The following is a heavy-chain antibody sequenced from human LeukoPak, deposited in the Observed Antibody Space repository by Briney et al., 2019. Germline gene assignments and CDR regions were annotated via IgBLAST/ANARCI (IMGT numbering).Heavy chain of an antibody. CDR1: GFTFSSYW. CDR2: IKQDGSEK. Sequence: PGGSLRLSCAASGFTFSSYWMSWVRQAPGKGLEWVANIKQDGSEKYYVDSVKGRFTISRDNAKNSLYLQMNSLRAEDTAVYYCARDTHYGSGSYWRYYYYYMDVWGKGTTVTISS. V-gene: IGHV3-7*01. CDR3: ARDTHYGSGSYWRYYYYYMDV. D-gene: IGHD3-10*01. J-gene: IGHJ6*03.